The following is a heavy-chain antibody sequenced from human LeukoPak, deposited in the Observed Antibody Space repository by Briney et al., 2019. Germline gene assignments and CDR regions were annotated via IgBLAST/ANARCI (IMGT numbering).Heavy chain of an antibody. Sequence: GESLKISCKGSGYSFTSYGISWVRQAPGQGLEWMGWISAYNGNTNYAQKLQGRVTMTTDTSTSTAYMELRSLRSDDTAVYYCARGRVTDDYWGQGTLVTVSS. V-gene: IGHV1-18*01. J-gene: IGHJ4*02. CDR3: ARGRVTDDY. CDR1: GYSFTSYG. CDR2: ISAYNGNT.